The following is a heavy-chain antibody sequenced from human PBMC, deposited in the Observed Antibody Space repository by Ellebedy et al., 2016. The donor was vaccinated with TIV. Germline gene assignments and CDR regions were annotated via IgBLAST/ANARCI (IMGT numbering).Heavy chain of an antibody. J-gene: IGHJ4*02. D-gene: IGHD3-10*01. CDR2: ISSSSSYT. CDR3: ARDYYGSGSYSSD. CDR1: GFTFSSDW. Sequence: PGGSLRLSCAASGFTFSSDWMSWVRQAPGKGLEWVSYISSSSSYTNYADSVKGRFTISRDNAKNSLYLQMNSLRAEDTAVYYCARDYYGSGSYSSDWGQGTLVTVSS. V-gene: IGHV3-21*05.